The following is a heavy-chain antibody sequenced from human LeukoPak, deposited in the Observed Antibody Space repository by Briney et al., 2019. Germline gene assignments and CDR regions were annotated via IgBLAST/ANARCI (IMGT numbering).Heavy chain of an antibody. J-gene: IGHJ4*02. V-gene: IGHV6-1*01. CDR2: TYYRSKWYY. CDR1: GDSVSTINGA. D-gene: IGHD6-19*01. CDR3: ARDEGNTGWHTFDI. Sequence: SQTLSLTCGISGDSVSTINGAWNWVRQSPSRGLEWLGRTYYRSKWYYDYAVSVQGRITINPDTSKNQFSLQLSSETPEDTAVYYCARDEGNTGWHTFDIWGQGTLITVSS.